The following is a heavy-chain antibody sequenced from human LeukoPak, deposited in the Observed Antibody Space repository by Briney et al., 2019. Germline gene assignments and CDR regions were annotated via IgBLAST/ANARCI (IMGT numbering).Heavy chain of an antibody. D-gene: IGHD6-13*01. CDR1: GGSISSYY. V-gene: IGHV4-59*01. Sequence: SETLSLTCTVSGGSISSYYWSWIRQPPGKGLEWIGYIYYSGSTNYNPSLKSRATISVDTSKNQFSLKLSSVTAADTAVYYCARGNSSSWPLDYWGQGTLVTVSS. J-gene: IGHJ4*02. CDR2: IYYSGST. CDR3: ARGNSSSWPLDY.